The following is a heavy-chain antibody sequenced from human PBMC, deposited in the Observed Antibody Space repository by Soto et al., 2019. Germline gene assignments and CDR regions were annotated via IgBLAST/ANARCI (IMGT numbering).Heavy chain of an antibody. V-gene: IGHV1-46*01. Sequence: QVQLVQSGAEVKKPGASVKVSCKASGYSFTRYYMHWVRQAPGQGLEWMGIINPSSGSTNYAQKFQSRVTMTRDMSTNTVYMEMTSLRSEDTAVYYCARDRVYGAHYYYGMDVWGQGTTVTVSS. CDR2: INPSSGST. D-gene: IGHD4-17*01. CDR3: ARDRVYGAHYYYGMDV. CDR1: GYSFTRYY. J-gene: IGHJ6*02.